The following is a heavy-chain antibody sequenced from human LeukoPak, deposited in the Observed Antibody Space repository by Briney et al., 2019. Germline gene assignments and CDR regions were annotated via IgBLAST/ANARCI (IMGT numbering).Heavy chain of an antibody. CDR3: ARDRGGYTYSHDY. V-gene: IGHV4-4*02. CDR2: IYHDGST. J-gene: IGHJ4*02. D-gene: IGHD5-18*01. CDR1: GGSISSNNW. Sequence: PSQTLSLTCAVSGGSISSNNWWIWVRQSPEKGLEWIGEIYHDGSTNYNPSLKSRVTISMDKSKNQLSLKLNFVTAADTAVYYCARDRGGYTYSHDYWGQGTLVTVSS.